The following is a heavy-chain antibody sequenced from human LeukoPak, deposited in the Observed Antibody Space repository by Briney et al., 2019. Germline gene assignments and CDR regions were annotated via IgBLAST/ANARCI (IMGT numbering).Heavy chain of an antibody. CDR2: IHYSGNT. Sequence: SETLSLTCTVSGASISSFYWSWIRQPPGKGLEWVGYIHYSGNTNYNPSLKTRVTISRDMSKNQFSLKLTSVTAADTAVYYCARLHVYSGSSIHYIFDSWGQGTLVTVSS. CDR1: GASISSFY. CDR3: ARLHVYSGSSIHYIFDS. V-gene: IGHV4-59*08. D-gene: IGHD3-10*02. J-gene: IGHJ4*02.